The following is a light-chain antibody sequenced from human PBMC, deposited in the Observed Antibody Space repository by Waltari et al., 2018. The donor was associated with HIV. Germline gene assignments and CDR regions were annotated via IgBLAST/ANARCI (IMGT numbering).Light chain of an antibody. CDR1: QGISSS. J-gene: IGKJ1*01. CDR2: SAS. Sequence: DIQLTQSPSFVSASIVDRVTVTCRASQGISSSLAWYQQKPGKAPKLLIYSASTLQSGVPSRFSGSGSGTEFTLTISGLQAEDFATYFCQQRNNYPRTFGQGTKVEVK. V-gene: IGKV1-9*01. CDR3: QQRNNYPRT.